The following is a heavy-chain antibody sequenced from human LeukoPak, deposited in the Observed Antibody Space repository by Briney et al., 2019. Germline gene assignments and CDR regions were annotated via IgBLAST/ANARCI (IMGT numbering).Heavy chain of an antibody. D-gene: IGHD2-2*01. CDR3: ARETCSSTSCSTDY. CDR1: GFTFSSYA. V-gene: IGHV3-23*01. CDR2: ISGGGGSA. J-gene: IGHJ4*02. Sequence: GGSLRLSCAASGFTFSSYAMSWVRLAPGKGLEWVSAISGGGGSAYYADSVKGRFTISRDNSKNTLYLQMNSLRAEDTAVYYCARETCSSTSCSTDYWGQGTLVTVSS.